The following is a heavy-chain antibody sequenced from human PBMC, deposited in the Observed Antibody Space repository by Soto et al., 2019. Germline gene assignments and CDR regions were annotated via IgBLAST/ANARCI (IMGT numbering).Heavy chain of an antibody. CDR2: IWYDGSNK. J-gene: IGHJ1*01. D-gene: IGHD3-22*01. CDR1: GFTFSSYG. CDR3: ARDSSAAARPYYDSSGYYGEDFQH. Sequence: GGSLRLSCAASGFTFSSYGMHWVRQAPGKGLEWVAVIWYDGSNKYYADSVKGRFTISRDNSKNTLYLQMNSLRAEDTAVYYCARDSSAAARPYYDSSGYYGEDFQHWGQGTLVTVSS. V-gene: IGHV3-33*01.